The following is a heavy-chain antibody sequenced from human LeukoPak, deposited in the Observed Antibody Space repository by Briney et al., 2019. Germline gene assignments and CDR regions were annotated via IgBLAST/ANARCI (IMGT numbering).Heavy chain of an antibody. Sequence: ASVKVSCKASGYTFTSYYMHWVRQAPGQGLEWMGIINPSGGSTSYAQKFQGRVTMTRDMSTSTVYMELSSLRSDDTAVYYCARDDYYDSSGFPSPDYWGQGTLVTVSS. CDR3: ARDDYYDSSGFPSPDY. CDR1: GYTFTSYY. CDR2: INPSGGST. D-gene: IGHD3-22*01. V-gene: IGHV1-46*01. J-gene: IGHJ4*02.